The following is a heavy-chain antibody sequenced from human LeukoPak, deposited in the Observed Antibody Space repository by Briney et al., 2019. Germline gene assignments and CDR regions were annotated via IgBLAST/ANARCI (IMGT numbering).Heavy chain of an antibody. V-gene: IGHV3-30*18. CDR1: GFTFSSYG. J-gene: IGHJ6*02. D-gene: IGHD6-19*01. CDR2: ISYDGSNK. CDR3: AKSSGSRLSHYYGMDV. Sequence: GRSLRLSCAASGFTFSSYGMHWVRQAPGKGLEWVAVISYDGSNKYYADSVKGRFTISRDNSKNTLYLQMNSLRAEDAAVYYCAKSSGSRLSHYYGMDVWGQGTTVTVSS.